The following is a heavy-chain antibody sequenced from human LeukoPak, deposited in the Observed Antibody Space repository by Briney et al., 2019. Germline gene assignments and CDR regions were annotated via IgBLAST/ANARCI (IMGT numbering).Heavy chain of an antibody. Sequence: ASVKVSCKASGYTFTGYYMHWVRQAPGQGLEWMGWINPNSGGTNYAQKFQGRVTMTRDTSISTAYMELSRLRSDDTAVYYRARVKRFCSGGSCYSPYFDYWGQGTLVTVSS. V-gene: IGHV1-2*02. CDR1: GYTFTGYY. D-gene: IGHD2-15*01. J-gene: IGHJ4*02. CDR2: INPNSGGT. CDR3: ARVKRFCSGGSCYSPYFDY.